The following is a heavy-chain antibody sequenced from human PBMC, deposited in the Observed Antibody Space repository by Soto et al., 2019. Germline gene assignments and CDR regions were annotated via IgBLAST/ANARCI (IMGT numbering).Heavy chain of an antibody. CDR1: GFTFSGYG. J-gene: IGHJ4*02. CDR3: AKSVRYYDSSAYYPLDY. D-gene: IGHD3-22*01. CDR2: TSHDGSNK. V-gene: IGHV3-30*18. Sequence: QVQLVESGGGVVQPGRSLRLSCGAAGFTFSGYGMHWVRQAPGKGLEWVAVTSHDGSNKYYADSVKGRFTISRDNPGNTLYLKMNSLRAEDTAVYYCAKSVRYYDSSAYYPLDYWGQGTLVTVSS.